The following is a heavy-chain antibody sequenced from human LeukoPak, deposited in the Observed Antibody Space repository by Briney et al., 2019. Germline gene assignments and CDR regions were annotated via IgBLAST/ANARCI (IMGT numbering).Heavy chain of an antibody. CDR3: ARDLTGGTIWGGGIDY. Sequence: GGSLRLSCAASGFTFSSYGMHWVRQAPGKGLEWVAVIWYDGSNKYYADSVRGRFTISRDNSKNTLYLQMNSLRAEDTAVYYCARDLTGGTIWGGGIDYWGQGTLVTVSS. CDR2: IWYDGSNK. V-gene: IGHV3-33*01. CDR1: GFTFSSYG. D-gene: IGHD2-8*01. J-gene: IGHJ4*02.